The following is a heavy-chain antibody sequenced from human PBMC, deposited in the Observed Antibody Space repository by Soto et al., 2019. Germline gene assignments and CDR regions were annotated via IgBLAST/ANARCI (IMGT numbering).Heavy chain of an antibody. CDR1: GFTFSSYG. J-gene: IGHJ4*02. D-gene: IGHD5-18*01. CDR2: ISYDGSNK. V-gene: IGHV3-30*18. Sequence: QVQLVESGGGVVQPGRSLRLSCAASGFTFSSYGMHWVRQAPGKGLEWVAVISYDGSNKYYAGSVKGRFTISRDNSKNTLYLQMNSLRAEDTAVYYCAKGGTPIQLWLSYFDYWGQGTLVTVSS. CDR3: AKGGTPIQLWLSYFDY.